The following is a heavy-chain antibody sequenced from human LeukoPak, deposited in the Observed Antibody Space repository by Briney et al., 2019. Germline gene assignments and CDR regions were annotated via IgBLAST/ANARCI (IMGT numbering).Heavy chain of an antibody. V-gene: IGHV1-18*01. CDR1: GYTFTSYG. D-gene: IGHD1-26*01. CDR3: ARDLEVGATEADAFDI. Sequence: ASVKVSCKASGYTFTSYGISRVRQAPGQGLEWMGWISAYNGNTNYAQKLQGRVTMTTDTSTSTAYMELRSLRSDDTAVYYCARDLEVGATEADAFDIWGQGTMVTVSS. J-gene: IGHJ3*02. CDR2: ISAYNGNT.